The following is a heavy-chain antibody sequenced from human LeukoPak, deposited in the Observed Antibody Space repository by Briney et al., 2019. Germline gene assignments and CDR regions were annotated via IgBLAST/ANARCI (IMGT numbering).Heavy chain of an antibody. CDR1: GFTFSSYA. CDR2: ISGSGGST. D-gene: IGHD3-10*01. V-gene: IGHV3-23*01. CDR3: ARGSPFRYGSGRGFGYYYYYMDV. Sequence: PGGSLRLSCAASGFTFSSYAMSWVRQAPGKGLEWVSAISGSGGSTYYADSVKGRFTISRDNSKNTLYLQMNSLRAEDTAVYYCARGSPFRYGSGRGFGYYYYYMDVWGKGTTVTVSS. J-gene: IGHJ6*03.